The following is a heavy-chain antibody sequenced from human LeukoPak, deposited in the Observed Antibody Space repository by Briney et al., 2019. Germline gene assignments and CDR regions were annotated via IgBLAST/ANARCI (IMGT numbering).Heavy chain of an antibody. V-gene: IGHV4-59*08. Sequence: PSETLSLTCTVSGGSISSYYWSWIRQPPGKGLEWIGYIYYNGSTNYNPSLKSRVTISVDTSKNQFSLKLSSVTAADTAVYYCARYTYDAFDIWGQGTMVTVSS. D-gene: IGHD2-2*02. J-gene: IGHJ3*02. CDR1: GGSISSYY. CDR2: IYYNGST. CDR3: ARYTYDAFDI.